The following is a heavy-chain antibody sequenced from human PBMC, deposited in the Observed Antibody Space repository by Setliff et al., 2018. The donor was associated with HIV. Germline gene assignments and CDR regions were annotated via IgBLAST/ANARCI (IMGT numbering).Heavy chain of an antibody. Sequence: PGGSLRISCAAYGFTFSDYYMSWIRQAPGKGLEWVSYISSSSSYTNYEDSVKGRFTISRDNAKNSLFLQMNSLRAEDTSVYYCASFLRYYGSGSYPFGYWGQGTLVTVSS. J-gene: IGHJ4*02. CDR3: ASFLRYYGSGSYPFGY. CDR1: GFTFSDYY. D-gene: IGHD3-10*01. V-gene: IGHV3-11*06. CDR2: ISSSSSYT.